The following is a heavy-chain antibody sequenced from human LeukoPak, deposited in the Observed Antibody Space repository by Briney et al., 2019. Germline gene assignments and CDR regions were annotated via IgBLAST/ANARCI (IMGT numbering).Heavy chain of an antibody. J-gene: IGHJ4*02. CDR2: IYSGGST. CDR1: GFTVSSNY. D-gene: IGHD6-13*01. CDR3: ATSRPSYSSSWYYFDY. Sequence: GGSLRLSCAASGFTVSSNYMSWVRQAPGKGLEWVSAIYSGGSTYYADSVKGRFTISRDNSKNTLYLQMNSLRAEDTAVYYCATSRPSYSSSWYYFDYWGQGTLVTVSS. V-gene: IGHV3-53*01.